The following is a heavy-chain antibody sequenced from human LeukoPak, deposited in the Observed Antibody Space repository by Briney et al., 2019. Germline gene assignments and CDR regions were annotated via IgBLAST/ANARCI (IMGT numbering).Heavy chain of an antibody. J-gene: IGHJ4*02. CDR1: GFTFSSYS. CDR3: ARDVYDSSGYYAIDY. Sequence: GGSLRLSCAASGFTFSSYSMNWVRQAPGKGLEWVSSISSSSTYIYYADSVKGRFTISRDNAKNSLYLQMNSLRAEDTAVYYCARDVYDSSGYYAIDYWGQGTLVTVSS. V-gene: IGHV3-21*01. D-gene: IGHD3-22*01. CDR2: ISSSSTYI.